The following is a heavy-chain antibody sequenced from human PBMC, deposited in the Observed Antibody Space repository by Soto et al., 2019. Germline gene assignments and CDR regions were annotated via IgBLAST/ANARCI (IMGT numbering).Heavy chain of an antibody. CDR3: ARGQRFSDWFDP. CDR1: GGTISGYY. CDR2: IYSSGNT. V-gene: IGHV4-4*07. J-gene: IGHJ5*02. Sequence: PENLSLTCSASGGTISGYYWTWIRQPAGKGLEWIGRIYSSGNTKYNPSLQSRVTMSLDTSNNQFSLRLTSVTAADTAVYYCARGQRFSDWFDPWGQGTLVTVSS. D-gene: IGHD3-3*01.